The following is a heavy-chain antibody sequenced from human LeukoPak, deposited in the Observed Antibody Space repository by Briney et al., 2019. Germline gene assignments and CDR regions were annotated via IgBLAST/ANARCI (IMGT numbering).Heavy chain of an antibody. CDR1: GASITSTYYY. V-gene: IGHV4-39*01. Sequence: SETLSLTCTVSGASITSTYYYWGWIRQPPGKGLEWIGSIYYSRSTYYNPSLKSRVTISVDTSKNQFSLKLSSVTAADTAVYYCATRVVPAAWGYWGQGTLVTVSS. CDR2: IYYSRST. CDR3: ATRVVPAAWGY. J-gene: IGHJ4*02. D-gene: IGHD2-2*01.